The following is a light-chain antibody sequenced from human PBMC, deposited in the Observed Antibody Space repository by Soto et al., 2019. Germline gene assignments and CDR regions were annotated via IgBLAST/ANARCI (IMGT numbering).Light chain of an antibody. CDR3: LLMFNHVRI. V-gene: IGLV7-46*01. CDR2: DVN. J-gene: IGLJ2*01. CDR1: TGAVTSGHF. Sequence: QAVVTQEPSVTVSPGGTVTLTCGSSTGAVTSGHFPYWFQQRPGQAPRTLIHDVNNKRPWAPARFSGSLLGGKAALTLSGAQPEDEADYYCLLMFNHVRIFGGGTKLTVL.